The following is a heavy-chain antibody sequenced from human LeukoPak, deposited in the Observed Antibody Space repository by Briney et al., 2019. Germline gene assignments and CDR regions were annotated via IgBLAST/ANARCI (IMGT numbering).Heavy chain of an antibody. J-gene: IGHJ4*02. Sequence: PSGTLSLTCAVSGASIGSSYWWSWVRQPPGKGLEWIGEIHHSGSTKYNPSLKSRVTISVDKSKNQFSLKLSSVTAADTAVYYCAPSPCSGDSCYRFDFWGQGTQVTVSS. D-gene: IGHD2-15*01. V-gene: IGHV4-4*02. CDR2: IHHSGST. CDR1: GASIGSSYW. CDR3: APSPCSGDSCYRFDF.